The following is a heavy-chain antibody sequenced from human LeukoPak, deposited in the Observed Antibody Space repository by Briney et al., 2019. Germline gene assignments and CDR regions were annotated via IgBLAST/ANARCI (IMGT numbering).Heavy chain of an antibody. D-gene: IGHD2-21*02. V-gene: IGHV1-18*01. CDR3: ARSDGPTLAYCGGDCEHWVWFDP. Sequence: ASVKVSCKASGYTFTSYGISRVRQAPGQGLEWMGWISAYNGNTNYAQKLQGRVTMTTDTSTSTAYMELRSLRSDDTAVYYCARSDGPTLAYCGGDCEHWVWFDPWGQGTLVTVSS. CDR1: GYTFTSYG. J-gene: IGHJ5*02. CDR2: ISAYNGNT.